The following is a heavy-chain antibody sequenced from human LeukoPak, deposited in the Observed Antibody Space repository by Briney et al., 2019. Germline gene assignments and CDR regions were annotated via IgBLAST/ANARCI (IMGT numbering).Heavy chain of an antibody. V-gene: IGHV1-69*01. CDR2: IIPIFGTA. J-gene: IGHJ4*02. CDR1: GGTFSSYA. Sequence: GASVKLSCKASGGTFSSYAISWVRQAPGQGLEWMQGIIPIFGTANYAQKFQGRVTITADESTSTAYMELSSLRSEDTAVYYCARDRLSGSYYSEPFDYWGQGTLVTVSS. D-gene: IGHD3-10*01. CDR3: ARDRLSGSYYSEPFDY.